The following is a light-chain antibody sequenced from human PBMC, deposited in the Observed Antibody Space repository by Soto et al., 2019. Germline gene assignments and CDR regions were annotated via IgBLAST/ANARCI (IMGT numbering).Light chain of an antibody. Sequence: EIVLTQSPGTLSLSPGERATLSCRASQSVSNYLAWYQRKPGQAPRLLIYGASSRATGIPDRFSGSGSGTDFTFTIRRLEPEDFAVYYCHQYGGSPQTFGQGTKV. CDR3: HQYGGSPQT. V-gene: IGKV3-20*01. CDR1: QSVSNY. CDR2: GAS. J-gene: IGKJ1*01.